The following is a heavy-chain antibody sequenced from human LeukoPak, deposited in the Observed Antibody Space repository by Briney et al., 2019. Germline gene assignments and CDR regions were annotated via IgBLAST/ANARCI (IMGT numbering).Heavy chain of an antibody. D-gene: IGHD3-22*01. CDR2: IYYSGST. Sequence: SQTLSLTCTVSGGSISSGDYYWGWVRQPPGRGLEWVGYIYYSGSTYYNPSLKSRVTISVDTSKNQFSLKLSSVTAADTAVYYCARGGNGSSGYYYARYWGQGTLVTVSS. CDR1: GGSISSGDYY. CDR3: ARGGNGSSGYYYARY. J-gene: IGHJ4*02. V-gene: IGHV4-30-4*01.